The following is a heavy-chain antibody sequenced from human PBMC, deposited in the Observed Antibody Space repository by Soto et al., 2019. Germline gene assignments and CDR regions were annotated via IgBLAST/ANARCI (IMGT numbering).Heavy chain of an antibody. CDR1: DDSISSSIYY. CDR3: AHQKYSDYVWGSYEYSYYFDY. D-gene: IGHD3-16*01. V-gene: IGHV4-39*01. Sequence: SETLSLTCTVSDDSISSSIYYWGWIRQPPGKGLEWIGNIYYNGRTHYNPSLRSRVTISVEESKNQFSLKLSSVTAADTAVYYCAHQKYSDYVWGSYEYSYYFDYWGPGTLVTVSS. J-gene: IGHJ4*02. CDR2: IYYNGRT.